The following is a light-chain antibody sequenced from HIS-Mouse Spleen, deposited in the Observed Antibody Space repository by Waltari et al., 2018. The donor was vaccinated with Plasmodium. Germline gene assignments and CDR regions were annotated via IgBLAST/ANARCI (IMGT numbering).Light chain of an antibody. J-gene: IGLJ2*01. CDR3: QAWDGSTVV. CDR2: QDR. CDR1: KLGDKY. V-gene: IGLV3-1*01. Sequence: SYELTQPPSVSVSPGQTASITCSGDKLGDKYACWYQQKPGQSPGLVIYQDRKRPSGIPERFSGSNSGNTATLTISGTQAMDEADYYCQAWDGSTVVFGGGTKLTVL.